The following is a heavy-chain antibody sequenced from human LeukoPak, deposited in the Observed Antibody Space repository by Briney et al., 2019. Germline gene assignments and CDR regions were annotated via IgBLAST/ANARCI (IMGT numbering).Heavy chain of an antibody. D-gene: IGHD2-2*01. CDR2: IYYSGST. J-gene: IGHJ6*02. Sequence: SETLSLTCTVSGGSISSGGYYWSWIRQHPGKGLEWIGYIYYSGSTYYNPSLKSRVTISVDTSKNQFSLKLSSVTAADTAVYYCARVGDIVVVPAGTYYGMDVWGQGTTVTVSS. CDR3: ARVGDIVVVPAGTYYGMDV. CDR1: GGSISSGGYY. V-gene: IGHV4-31*03.